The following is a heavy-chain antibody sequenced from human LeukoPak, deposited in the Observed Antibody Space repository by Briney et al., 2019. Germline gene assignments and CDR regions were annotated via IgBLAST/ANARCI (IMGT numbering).Heavy chain of an antibody. J-gene: IGHJ4*02. CDR2: MDPDGRTI. CDR1: GFTFSSYW. D-gene: IGHD3-22*01. V-gene: IGHV3-74*01. Sequence: GGSLRLSCAASGFTFSSYWMHWVRQAPGKGLEWVSRMDPDGRTIDYADSVKGRFTISRDNAKDTLYLQMNSLRAEDTAVYYCAKDGLWDSSGYYYSYFDYWGQGTLVTVSS. CDR3: AKDGLWDSSGYYYSYFDY.